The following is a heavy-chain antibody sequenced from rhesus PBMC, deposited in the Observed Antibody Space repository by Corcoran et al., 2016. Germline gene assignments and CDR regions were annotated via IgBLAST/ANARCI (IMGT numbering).Heavy chain of an antibody. J-gene: IGHJ6*01. V-gene: IGHV2-95*01. D-gene: IGHD3-34*01. CDR1: GFSISTSGTG. CDR3: ARVMGDYPLGGLDS. Sequence: GFSISTSGTGVGWIRQPPGKALEWLASIYWNDSKYYSTSLKSRFTISKDTSKNQVVLTMTNMDPVDTATYYCARVMGDYPLGGLDSWGQGVVVTVSS. CDR2: IYWNDSK.